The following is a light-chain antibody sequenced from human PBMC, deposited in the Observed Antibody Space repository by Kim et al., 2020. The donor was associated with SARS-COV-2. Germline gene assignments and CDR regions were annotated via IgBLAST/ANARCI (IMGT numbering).Light chain of an antibody. J-gene: IGLJ2*01. V-gene: IGLV2-14*03. Sequence: GLWITLTCTETSRDVGGYNCFSWDKRQPGTAPILVIYDVSTRPSGFSNRFSGAKSGNTASLTISGHQTEDWAYYFCSSYTSNYTRSFGGGTQLTVL. CDR2: DVS. CDR1: SRDVGGYNC. CDR3: SSYTSNYTRS.